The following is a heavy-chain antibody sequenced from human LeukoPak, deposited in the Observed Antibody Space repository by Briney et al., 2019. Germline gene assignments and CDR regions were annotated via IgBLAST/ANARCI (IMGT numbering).Heavy chain of an antibody. J-gene: IGHJ5*02. D-gene: IGHD6-25*01. Sequence: GASVKVSCKASGYTFTNYGISWVRQAPGQGLEWMGRIIPILGIANYAQKFQGRVTITADKSTSTAYMELSSLRSEDTAVYYCARGGRIAAWENWFDPWGQGTLVTVSS. CDR2: IIPILGIA. CDR1: GYTFTNYG. CDR3: ARGGRIAAWENWFDP. V-gene: IGHV1-69*04.